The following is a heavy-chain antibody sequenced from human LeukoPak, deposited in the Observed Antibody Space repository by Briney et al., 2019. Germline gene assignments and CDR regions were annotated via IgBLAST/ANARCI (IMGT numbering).Heavy chain of an antibody. CDR3: ARGAYYFDY. CDR1: GFTFSSYS. V-gene: IGHV3-30*03. J-gene: IGHJ4*02. Sequence: PGGSLRLSCAASGFTFSSYSMNWVRQAPGKGLEWVAVISYDGSNKYYADSVKGRFTISRDNSKNTLYLQMNSLRAEDTAVYYCARGAYYFDYWGQGALVTLSS. CDR2: ISYDGSNK.